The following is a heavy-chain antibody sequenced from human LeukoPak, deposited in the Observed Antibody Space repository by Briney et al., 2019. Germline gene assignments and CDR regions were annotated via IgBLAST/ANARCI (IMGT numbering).Heavy chain of an antibody. CDR3: ARYDEMAYYGMDA. Sequence: SETLSLTCSVSAGSISSSNWWSWVRQSPVKGLEWIGEIYLYGTTNYNPSLKSRVTISVDTSKNQFSLKLSSVTAADTAVYYCARYDEMAYYGMDAWGQGTTVTVSS. D-gene: IGHD5-24*01. J-gene: IGHJ6*02. CDR1: AGSISSSNW. CDR2: IYLYGTT. V-gene: IGHV4-4*02.